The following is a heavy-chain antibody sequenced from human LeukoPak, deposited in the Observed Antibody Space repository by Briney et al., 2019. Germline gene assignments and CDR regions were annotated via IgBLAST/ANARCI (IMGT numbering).Heavy chain of an antibody. V-gene: IGHV3-23*01. J-gene: IGHJ3*02. D-gene: IGHD4-11*01. Sequence: GGSLRLSCAASGFTFSSYGMSWVRQAPGKGLEWVSAISGSGGSTYYADSVKGRFTISRDNSKNTLYLQMNSLRAEDTALYYCAGGPLTTNYAFDIWGQGTMVTVSS. CDR2: ISGSGGST. CDR1: GFTFSSYG. CDR3: AGGPLTTNYAFDI.